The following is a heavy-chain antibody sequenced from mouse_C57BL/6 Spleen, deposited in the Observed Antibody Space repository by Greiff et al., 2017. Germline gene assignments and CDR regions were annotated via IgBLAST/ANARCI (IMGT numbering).Heavy chain of an antibody. CDR3: ARGGDWGSY. J-gene: IGHJ3*01. CDR2: ISYDGSK. D-gene: IGHD4-1*01. CDR1: GYSITSGYF. V-gene: IGHV3-6*01. Sequence: EVKLLESGPGLVKPSQSLTLTCSATGYSITSGYFWDWIRQFAGNKLEWMGYISYDGSKNYNPSLKKRISITRDTSKNQFLLKVKSVTTEDTATYYYARGGDWGSYWGQGTLVTVSA.